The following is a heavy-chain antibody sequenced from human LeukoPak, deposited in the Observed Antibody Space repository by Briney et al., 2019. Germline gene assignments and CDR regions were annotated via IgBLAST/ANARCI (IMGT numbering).Heavy chain of an antibody. V-gene: IGHV3-21*01. CDR1: GFTFSSYS. CDR3: ARGGYCSSTSCYFRESARWFDP. D-gene: IGHD2-2*03. CDR2: ISSSSSYI. J-gene: IGHJ5*02. Sequence: PGGSLRLSCAASGFTFSSYSMNWVRQAPGEGLEWVSSISSSSSYIYYADSVKGRFTISRDNAKNSLYLQMNSLRAEDTAVYYCARGGYCSSTSCYFRESARWFDPWGQGTLVTVSS.